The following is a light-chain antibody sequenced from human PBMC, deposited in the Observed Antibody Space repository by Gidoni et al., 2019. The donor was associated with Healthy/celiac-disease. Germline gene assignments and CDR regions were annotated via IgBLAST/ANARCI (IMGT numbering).Light chain of an antibody. Sequence: EIVLTQSPATLSLSPGERATLSCRASQSVSSYLAWYQQKPGQAPRLLIYDASNRATGIPARFSGSGSGTDFTLTISSLEPEDFAVHYCQQRSNWPSMCSFXQXTKLEIK. CDR1: QSVSSY. CDR2: DAS. V-gene: IGKV3-11*01. J-gene: IGKJ2*04. CDR3: QQRSNWPSMCS.